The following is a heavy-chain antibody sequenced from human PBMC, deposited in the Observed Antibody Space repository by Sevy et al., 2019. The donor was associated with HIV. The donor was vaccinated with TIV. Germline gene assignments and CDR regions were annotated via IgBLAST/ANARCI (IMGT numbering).Heavy chain of an antibody. Sequence: ASVKVSCKASGYTFTGYYMHWVRQAPGQGLEWMGRINPNSGGTNYAQKFQGRVTMTEDTSTDTAYMELNSLNSEDTAVYYCATTKDYYDSSGYPFDYWGQGTQVTVSS. CDR3: ATTKDYYDSSGYPFDY. J-gene: IGHJ4*02. CDR2: INPNSGGT. D-gene: IGHD3-22*01. CDR1: GYTFTGYY. V-gene: IGHV1-2*06.